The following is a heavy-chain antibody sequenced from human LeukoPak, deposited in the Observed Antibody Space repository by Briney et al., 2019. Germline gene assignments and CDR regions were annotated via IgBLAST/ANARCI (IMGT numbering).Heavy chain of an antibody. Sequence: PGGSLRLSCAASGFMFSDYYMTWVRQAPGKGLEWISFIKTNGVTTYDADSVKGRFTISRDNSKNTLYLQMNSLRAEDTAVYYCARVDYYGSGSYYNFLDYYYGMDVWGQGTTVTVS. J-gene: IGHJ6*02. CDR1: GFMFSDYY. CDR3: ARVDYYGSGSYYNFLDYYYGMDV. D-gene: IGHD3-10*01. CDR2: IKTNGVTT. V-gene: IGHV3-11*04.